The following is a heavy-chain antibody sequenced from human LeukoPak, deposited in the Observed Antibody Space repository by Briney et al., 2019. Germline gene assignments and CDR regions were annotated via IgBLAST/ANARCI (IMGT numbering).Heavy chain of an antibody. V-gene: IGHV4-59*01. CDR2: IYYSGST. Sequence: SETLSLTCTVSGGSISSYYWSWIRQPPGKGLEWIGYIYYSGSTNYNPSLKSRVTISVDTSKNQFSLKLSSVTAADTAVYYCARGVRWDSSSWSRWVGAFDIWGQGTMVTVSS. D-gene: IGHD6-13*01. J-gene: IGHJ3*02. CDR1: GGSISSYY. CDR3: ARGVRWDSSSWSRWVGAFDI.